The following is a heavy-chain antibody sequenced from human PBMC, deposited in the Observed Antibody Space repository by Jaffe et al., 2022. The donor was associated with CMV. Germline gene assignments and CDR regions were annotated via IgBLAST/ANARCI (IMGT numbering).Heavy chain of an antibody. CDR3: ARVPLKDTAMVHFDY. CDR1: GGSISSSSYY. Sequence: QLQLQESGPGLVKPSETLSLTCTVSGGSISSSSYYWGWIRQPPGKGLEWIGSIYYSGSTYYNPSLKSRVTISVDTSKNQFSLKLSSVTAADTAVYYCARVPLKDTAMVHFDYWGQGTLVTVSS. D-gene: IGHD5-18*01. CDR2: IYYSGST. V-gene: IGHV4-39*01. J-gene: IGHJ4*02.